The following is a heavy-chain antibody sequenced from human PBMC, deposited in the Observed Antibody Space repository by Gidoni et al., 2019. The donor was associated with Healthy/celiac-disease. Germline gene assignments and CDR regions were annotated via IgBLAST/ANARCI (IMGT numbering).Heavy chain of an antibody. Sequence: QVQLVQSGAEVKKPGASVKVSCKASGYTFTSYYMHWVRQAPGQGLEWMGIINPSGGSTSYAQKFQGRVTMTRDTSTSTVYMELSSLRSEDTAVYYCARDLDRHCSGGSCYPTYNWFDPWGQGTLVTVSS. J-gene: IGHJ5*02. CDR1: GYTFTSYY. CDR2: INPSGGST. CDR3: ARDLDRHCSGGSCYPTYNWFDP. D-gene: IGHD2-15*01. V-gene: IGHV1-46*01.